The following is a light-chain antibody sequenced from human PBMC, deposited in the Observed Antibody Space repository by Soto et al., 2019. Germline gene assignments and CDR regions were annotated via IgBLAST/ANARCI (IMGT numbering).Light chain of an antibody. V-gene: IGKV3-15*01. J-gene: IGKJ4*01. Sequence: EILMTQSPATLSVSPGERATLSCRASQSVRSNLAWYQQKPGQAPRLLIYDASTRATGIPARFSGSGSVTEFTLIISSLQSEDFAVYYCQQYNNWPPLTFGGGTKVEIK. CDR2: DAS. CDR1: QSVRSN. CDR3: QQYNNWPPLT.